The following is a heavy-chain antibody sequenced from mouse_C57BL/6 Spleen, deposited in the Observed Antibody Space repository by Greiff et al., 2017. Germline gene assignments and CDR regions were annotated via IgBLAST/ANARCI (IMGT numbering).Heavy chain of an antibody. D-gene: IGHD2-3*01. CDR3: ARNVYDGYPYYVDY. CDR1: GYTFTSYW. Sequence: QVQLQQPGAELVMPGASVKLSCKASGYTFTSYWMHWVKQRPGQGLEWIGVIDPSDSYTNYNQKFKGKSTLTVDKSSSTAYMQLSSLTSEDSAVYYCARNVYDGYPYYVDYWGQGTTLTVSA. V-gene: IGHV1-69*01. J-gene: IGHJ2*01. CDR2: IDPSDSYT.